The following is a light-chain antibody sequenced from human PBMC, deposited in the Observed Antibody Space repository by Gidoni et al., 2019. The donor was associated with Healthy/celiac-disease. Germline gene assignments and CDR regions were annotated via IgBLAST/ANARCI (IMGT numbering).Light chain of an antibody. V-gene: IGKV1-39*01. CDR1: QSISSY. J-gene: IGKJ1*01. Sequence: DIQITHSPSSLSASVGDRVTIPCRASQSISSYLNWYQQKPGKAPKLLIYAASSLQSGVPSRFSGSGSGTDFTLTISSLQPEDFATYYCQQSYSTPRTFGQGTKVEIK. CDR3: QQSYSTPRT. CDR2: AAS.